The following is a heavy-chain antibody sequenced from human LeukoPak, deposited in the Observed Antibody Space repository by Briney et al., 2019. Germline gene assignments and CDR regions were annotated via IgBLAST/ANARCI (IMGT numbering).Heavy chain of an antibody. V-gene: IGHV1-2*02. CDR1: GNTFTGDF. Sequence: ASVKVSCKASGNTFTGDFMQWVRQAAGKGLEWMGWINVNSGGTHYAQKFQGRVSMTSDTSIATAYMELSGLRSDDTAVYYCASYSDSPKEFDKWGQGTLVSVSS. J-gene: IGHJ4*02. CDR3: ASYSDSPKEFDK. D-gene: IGHD1-26*01. CDR2: INVNSGGT.